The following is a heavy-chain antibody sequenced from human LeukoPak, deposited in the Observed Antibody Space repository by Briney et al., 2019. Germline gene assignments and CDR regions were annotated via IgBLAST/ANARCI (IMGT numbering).Heavy chain of an antibody. J-gene: IGHJ4*02. CDR2: ISGSGTNT. CDR3: VKHSAPVLAAARFDY. V-gene: IGHV3-23*01. Sequence: GGSLRLSCAASGFTFSSYAVSWVRQAPGKGLEWVSVISGSGTNTYYADSVKGRFTISRDNSKNTLYLQMNSLRAEDTALYYCVKHSAPVLAAARFDYWGQGNLVTVSS. CDR1: GFTFSSYA. D-gene: IGHD2-2*01.